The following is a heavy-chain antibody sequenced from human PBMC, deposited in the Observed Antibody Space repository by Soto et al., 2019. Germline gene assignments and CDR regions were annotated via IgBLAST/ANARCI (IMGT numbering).Heavy chain of an antibody. Sequence: GGSLRLSCAASGFTFSSYAMSWVRQAPGKGLEWVSAISGSGGSTYYADSVKGRFTISRDNSKNTLYLQMNSLRAEDTAVYYCAKCPYSNYFNNWFDPWGQGTLVTVSS. CDR2: ISGSGGST. J-gene: IGHJ5*02. D-gene: IGHD4-4*01. CDR3: AKCPYSNYFNNWFDP. CDR1: GFTFSSYA. V-gene: IGHV3-23*01.